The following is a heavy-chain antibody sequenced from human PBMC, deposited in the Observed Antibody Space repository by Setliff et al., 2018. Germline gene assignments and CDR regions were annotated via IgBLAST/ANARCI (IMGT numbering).Heavy chain of an antibody. CDR1: GISITSGHY. CDR2: IYHRGRT. J-gene: IGHJ3*01. Sequence: SETLSLTCDVSGISITSGHYWGWIRQPPGKGLEWIATIYHRGRTYYNPSLDSRVTISLDTSKNQYSLRLRSVTASDTAVYYCASPRRDDLDTPFDAFDLWGQGTKVTVSS. D-gene: IGHD1-1*01. CDR3: ASPRRDDLDTPFDAFDL. V-gene: IGHV4-38-2*01.